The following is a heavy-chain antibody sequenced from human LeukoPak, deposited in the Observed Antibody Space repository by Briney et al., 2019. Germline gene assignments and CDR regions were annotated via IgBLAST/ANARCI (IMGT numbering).Heavy chain of an antibody. CDR2: SIPIFGTA. CDR3: AKTYYDILTGYYFGWFDP. V-gene: IGHV1-69*01. Sequence: APGQXXXWMGGSIPIFGTANYAQKFQGRVTITADESTSTAYMELSSLRSEDTAVYYCAKTYYDILTGYYFGWFDPWGQGTLVTVSS. J-gene: IGHJ5*02. D-gene: IGHD3-9*01.